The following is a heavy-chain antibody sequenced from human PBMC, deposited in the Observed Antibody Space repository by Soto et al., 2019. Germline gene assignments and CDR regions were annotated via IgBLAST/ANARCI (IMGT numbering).Heavy chain of an antibody. J-gene: IGHJ3*02. CDR2: INAGNGNT. CDR3: AREERITIFGVVVIDAFDI. D-gene: IGHD3-3*01. V-gene: IGHV1-3*05. Sequence: QVQLVQSGAEEKKPGASVKVSCKASGYTFTSYAMHWVRQAPGQRLEWMGWINAGNGNTKYSQKFQGRVTITRDTSASTAYMELSSLRSEDTAVYYCAREERITIFGVVVIDAFDIWGQGTMVTVSS. CDR1: GYTFTSYA.